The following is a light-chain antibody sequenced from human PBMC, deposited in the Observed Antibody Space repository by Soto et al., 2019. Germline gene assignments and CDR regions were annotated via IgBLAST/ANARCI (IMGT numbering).Light chain of an antibody. J-gene: IGLJ3*02. CDR1: SSDIGGYNY. CDR2: GVS. V-gene: IGLV2-14*01. Sequence: QSALTQPASVSGSPGQSITISCTGTSSDIGGYNYVSWYQQHPGKAPKLMIYGVSNRPSGVSHRFSGAKSGTTASLTVSGLQADDAADYYCTSYTSSSTWVFGGGTKLTVL. CDR3: TSYTSSSTWV.